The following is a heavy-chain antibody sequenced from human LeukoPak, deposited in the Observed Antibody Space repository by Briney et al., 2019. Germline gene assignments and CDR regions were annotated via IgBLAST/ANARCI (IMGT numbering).Heavy chain of an antibody. D-gene: IGHD3-16*01. Sequence: SETLSLTCAVYGGSFSGYYWSWIRQPPGKGLEWIGEINHSGSTNYNPSLKSRVTISVDTSKTQFSLKLSSVTAADTAVYYCARVKDPGGYYYYYFIDVWGKGTTVTVSS. CDR1: GGSFSGYY. CDR3: ARVKDPGGYYYYYFIDV. V-gene: IGHV4-34*01. CDR2: INHSGST. J-gene: IGHJ6*03.